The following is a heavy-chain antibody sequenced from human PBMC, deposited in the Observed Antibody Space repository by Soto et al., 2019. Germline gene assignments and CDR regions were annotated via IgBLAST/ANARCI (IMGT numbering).Heavy chain of an antibody. V-gene: IGHV3-21*01. Sequence: GGSLRLSCAASGFTFSSYSMNWVRQAPGKGLEWVSSISSSSSYIYYADSVKGRFTISRDNAKNSLYLQMNSLRAEDTAVYYCARAPYDFWSGSKGDFDYWGQGTLVTVSS. D-gene: IGHD3-3*01. CDR2: ISSSSSYI. J-gene: IGHJ4*02. CDR3: ARAPYDFWSGSKGDFDY. CDR1: GFTFSSYS.